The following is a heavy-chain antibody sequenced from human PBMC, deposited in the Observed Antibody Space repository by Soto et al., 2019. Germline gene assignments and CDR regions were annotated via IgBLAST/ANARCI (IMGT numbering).Heavy chain of an antibody. CDR3: ATLRPITGTNFYYYYYGMDV. CDR1: GGCLSGYY. D-gene: IGHD1-7*01. Sequence: ETLSLTCAVYGGCLSGYYWSWIRQPPGKGLEWIGEINHSGSTNYNPSLKSRVTISVDTSKNQFSLKLSSVTAAETAVYYCATLRPITGTNFYYYYYGMDVWGQGTTVTVSS. CDR2: INHSGST. V-gene: IGHV4-34*01. J-gene: IGHJ6*02.